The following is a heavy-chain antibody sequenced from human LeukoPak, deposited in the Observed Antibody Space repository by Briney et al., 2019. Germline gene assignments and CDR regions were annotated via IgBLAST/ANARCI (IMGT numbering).Heavy chain of an antibody. CDR1: GFTFDDYA. CDR2: ISWNSGSI. Sequence: PGGSLRLSCAASGFTFDDYAMHWVRQAPGKGLEWVSGISWNSGSIGYADSVKGRFTISRDNAKNSLYLQMNSLRAEDTALYYCAKDNERAYYSMDVWGKGTTVTVSS. V-gene: IGHV3-9*01. CDR3: AKDNERAYYSMDV. J-gene: IGHJ6*03.